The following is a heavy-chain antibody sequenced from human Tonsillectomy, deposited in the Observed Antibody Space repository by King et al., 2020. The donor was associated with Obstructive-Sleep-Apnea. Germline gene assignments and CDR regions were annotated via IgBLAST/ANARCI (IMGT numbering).Heavy chain of an antibody. D-gene: IGHD1-7*01. CDR2: LSYDGSNK. V-gene: IGHV3-30*04. CDR3: ASQLELRWYFDY. J-gene: IGHJ4*02. Sequence: VQLVESGGGVVQPGRSLRLSCAASGFTFSSYAMHWVRQSPGKGLGWVAVLSYDGSNKYYADSVKGRFTISRDNSKNTLYLQMNSLRAEDTAVYYCASQLELRWYFDYWGQGTLVTVSS. CDR1: GFTFSSYA.